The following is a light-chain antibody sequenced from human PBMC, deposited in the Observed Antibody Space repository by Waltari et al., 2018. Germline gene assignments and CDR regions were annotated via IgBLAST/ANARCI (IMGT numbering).Light chain of an antibody. CDR3: SSYTSISTSVV. V-gene: IGLV2-14*03. CDR1: SSDVGGYDF. CDR2: DVY. Sequence: QSALTQPASVSGSPGQSITISCTGTSSDVGGYDFVSWYQQYPGKAPKLVIYDVYYRPSGVSHRFSASQSGNTASLTISGLQTEDEADYYCSSYTSISTSVVFGGGTKLTVL. J-gene: IGLJ2*01.